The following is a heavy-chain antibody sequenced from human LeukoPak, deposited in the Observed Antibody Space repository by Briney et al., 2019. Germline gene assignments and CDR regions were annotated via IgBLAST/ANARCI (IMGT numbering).Heavy chain of an antibody. CDR1: GYTFTSNY. CDR3: ARGTMVRGVNYAFDI. CDR2: ISPSGGST. V-gene: IGHV1-46*01. D-gene: IGHD3-10*01. J-gene: IGHJ3*02. Sequence: GASVKVSCKAFGYTFTSNYMHWVRQAPGQGPEWMGVISPSGGSTTYAQKFQGRVTLTRDMSTSTDYLELSSLRSEDTAVYYCARGTMVRGVNYAFDIWGQGTMVTVSS.